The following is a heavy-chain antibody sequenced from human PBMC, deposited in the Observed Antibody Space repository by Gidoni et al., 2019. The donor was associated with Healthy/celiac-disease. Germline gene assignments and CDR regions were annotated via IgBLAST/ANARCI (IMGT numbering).Heavy chain of an antibody. D-gene: IGHD3-16*02. J-gene: IGHJ4*02. CDR2: IIPIFGTA. CDR3: ARGGWGELSRTFDY. Sequence: APGKGLEWMGGIIPIFGTANYAQKFQGRVTITADESKSTAYMELSSLRAEDTAVYYCARGGWGELSRTFDYWGQGTLVTVSS. V-gene: IGHV1-69*01.